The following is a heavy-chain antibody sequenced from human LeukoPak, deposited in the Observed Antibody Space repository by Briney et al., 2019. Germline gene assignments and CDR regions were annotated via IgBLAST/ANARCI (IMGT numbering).Heavy chain of an antibody. CDR3: AKGYDLWFGELFYYFDY. J-gene: IGHJ4*02. CDR2: ISYDGSNK. Sequence: GRSLRLSCAASGFTFSSYGMHWVRQAPGKGLEWVAVISYDGSNKYYADSVKGRFTISRDNSKNTLYLQMNSLRAEDTAVYYCAKGYDLWFGELFYYFDYWGQGTLVTVSS. CDR1: GFTFSSYG. V-gene: IGHV3-30*18. D-gene: IGHD3-10*01.